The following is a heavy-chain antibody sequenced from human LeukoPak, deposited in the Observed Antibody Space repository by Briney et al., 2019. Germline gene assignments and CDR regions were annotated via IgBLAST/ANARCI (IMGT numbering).Heavy chain of an antibody. CDR1: GFTFSSYS. CDR3: AVYCTITTCKGFDY. Sequence: PGGSLRLSCAASGFTFSSYSMNWVRQAPGKGLECVSPISGSGGNTYYADSVKGRFTISRDNSKNTLDLQMNSLRGEDTAVYYCAVYCTITTCKGFDYWGQGTLVTVSS. V-gene: IGHV3-23*01. CDR2: ISGSGGNT. D-gene: IGHD2-2*01. J-gene: IGHJ4*02.